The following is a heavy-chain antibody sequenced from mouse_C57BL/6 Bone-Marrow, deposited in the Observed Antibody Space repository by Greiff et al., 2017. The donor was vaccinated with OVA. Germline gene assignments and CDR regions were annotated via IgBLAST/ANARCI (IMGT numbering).Heavy chain of an antibody. Sequence: QVQLQQPGTELVKPGASVKLSCKASGYTFTSYWMHWVKQRPGQGLEWIGNINPSNGGTNYNEKFKSKATLTVDKSSSTAYMQLSSLTSEDSAVYYCAREGGGESYYSNYEFAYWGQGTLVTVSA. J-gene: IGHJ3*01. D-gene: IGHD2-5*01. V-gene: IGHV1-53*01. CDR2: INPSNGGT. CDR1: GYTFTSYW. CDR3: AREGGGESYYSNYEFAY.